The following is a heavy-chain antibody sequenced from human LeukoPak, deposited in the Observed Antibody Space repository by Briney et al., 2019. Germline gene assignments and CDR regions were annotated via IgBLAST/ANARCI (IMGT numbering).Heavy chain of an antibody. J-gene: IGHJ4*02. D-gene: IGHD6-19*01. CDR1: GFTFSKYW. CDR2: INTDGTVT. Sequence: GGSLRPSCAASGFTFSKYWMLWVRQAPGKGLESVSRINTDGTVTTYADSVKGRFTVSRDNADNTMFLQMNSVRDEDTAVYYCATKQWLAPPPDSWGQGTSATVSS. CDR3: ATKQWLAPPPDS. V-gene: IGHV3-74*01.